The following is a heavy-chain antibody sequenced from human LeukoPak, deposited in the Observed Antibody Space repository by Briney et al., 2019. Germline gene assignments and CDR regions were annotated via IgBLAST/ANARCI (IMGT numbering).Heavy chain of an antibody. V-gene: IGHV3-74*01. Sequence: GGSLRLSCAASGFTFNNYWMHWVRQAPGKGLVWVSRINTDGSHTNYADSVKGRFTFSRDNARNTLYLQMNSLRAEDTAVYYCARIKVGATGIDYWGQGTLVTVSS. J-gene: IGHJ4*02. CDR3: ARIKVGATGIDY. CDR2: INTDGSHT. D-gene: IGHD1-26*01. CDR1: GFTFNNYW.